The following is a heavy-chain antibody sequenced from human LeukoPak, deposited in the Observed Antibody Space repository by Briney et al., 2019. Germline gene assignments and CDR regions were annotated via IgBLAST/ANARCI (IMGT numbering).Heavy chain of an antibody. CDR2: MNPNSGNT. J-gene: IGHJ4*02. CDR1: GYTFTSYD. V-gene: IGHV1-8*01. D-gene: IGHD6-13*01. Sequence: ASVKVSCTASGYTFTSYDINWVRQATGQGLEWMGWMNPNSGNTGYAQKFQGRVTMTRNTSISTAYMELSSLRSEDTAGYYCARAGAYSSIWLDYWGQGALVTVSS. CDR3: ARAGAYSSIWLDY.